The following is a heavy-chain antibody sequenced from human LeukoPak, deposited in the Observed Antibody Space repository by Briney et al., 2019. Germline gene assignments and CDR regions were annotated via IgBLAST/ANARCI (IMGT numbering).Heavy chain of an antibody. CDR3: ARGPEWELPN. CDR1: GGSISSYY. V-gene: IGHV4-59*01. D-gene: IGHD1-26*01. Sequence: SETLSLTCTVSGGSISSYYWSRIRQPPGKGLEWIGYIYYSGSTNYNPSLKSRVTISVDTSKNQFSLKLSSVTAADTAVYYCARGPEWELPNWGQGTLVTVSS. J-gene: IGHJ4*02. CDR2: IYYSGST.